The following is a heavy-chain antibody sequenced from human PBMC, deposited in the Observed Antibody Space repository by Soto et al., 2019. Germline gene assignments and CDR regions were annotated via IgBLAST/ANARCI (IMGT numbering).Heavy chain of an antibody. V-gene: IGHV4-61*08. D-gene: IGHD6-13*01. J-gene: IGHJ5*02. CDR1: GGPFSRGGYY. Sequence: PSETLSLTCTVSGGPFSRGGYYWSWIRQHPGKGLEWIGYVYYSGSTNYNPTLKSRVTISVDTSKNQFSLKLSSVTAADTAVYYCASQSSSWYSNHNWFDPWGQGTLVTVSS. CDR3: ASQSSSWYSNHNWFDP. CDR2: VYYSGST.